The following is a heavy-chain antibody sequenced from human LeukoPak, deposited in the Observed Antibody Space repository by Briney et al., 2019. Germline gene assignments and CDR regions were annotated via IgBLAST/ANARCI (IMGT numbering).Heavy chain of an antibody. Sequence: SVKPSCKASGGTFSSYAISWVRQAPGQGLEWMGRIIPILGIANYAQKFQGRVTITADKSTSTAYMELSSLRSENTAVYYCARGGYCSGGSCYSEYFQHWGQGTLVTVSS. V-gene: IGHV1-69*04. CDR3: ARGGYCSGGSCYSEYFQH. J-gene: IGHJ1*01. CDR2: IIPILGIA. D-gene: IGHD2-15*01. CDR1: GGTFSSYA.